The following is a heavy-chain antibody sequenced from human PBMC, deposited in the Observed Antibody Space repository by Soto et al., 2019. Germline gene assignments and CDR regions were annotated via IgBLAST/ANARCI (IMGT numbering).Heavy chain of an antibody. V-gene: IGHV3-11*06. CDR1: GFTFSDHY. CDR2: ISSDSSYT. D-gene: IGHD5-12*01. Sequence: QVQLVESGGGLVKPGGSLRLSCAASGFTFSDHYMRWIRQAPGKGLEWVSYISSDSSYTNYADSVKGRFTIFRDNAKNSLYLQINSLRAEDTAVYYCARGSQVATRYFDYWGQGTLVTVSS. CDR3: ARGSQVATRYFDY. J-gene: IGHJ4*02.